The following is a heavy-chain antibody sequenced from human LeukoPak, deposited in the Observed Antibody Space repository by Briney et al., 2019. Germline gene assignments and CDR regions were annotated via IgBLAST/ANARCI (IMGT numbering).Heavy chain of an antibody. Sequence: PGGSLRLSCAASGFTFSSYTMNWVRQAPGKGLEWVSSISGSSYYIYYADSVKGRFTISRDNAKNSLYLQMNSLRAEDTAVYYCARDADSYYDFWSGHLHDYWGQGTLVTVSS. V-gene: IGHV3-21*01. CDR2: ISGSSYYI. D-gene: IGHD3-3*01. CDR3: ARDADSYYDFWSGHLHDY. CDR1: GFTFSSYT. J-gene: IGHJ4*02.